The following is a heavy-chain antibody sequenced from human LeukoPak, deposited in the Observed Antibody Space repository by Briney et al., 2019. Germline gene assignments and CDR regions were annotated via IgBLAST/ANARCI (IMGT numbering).Heavy chain of an antibody. CDR1: GGTFSSYT. Sequence: PVKVSCKASGGTFSSYTISWVRQAPGQGLEWMGRIIPILGIANYAQKFQGRVTITADKSTSTAYMELSSLRSEDTAVYYCARADCSSTSCPNSYYYYYMDVWGKGTTVTVSS. D-gene: IGHD2-2*01. J-gene: IGHJ6*03. V-gene: IGHV1-69*02. CDR3: ARADCSSTSCPNSYYYYYMDV. CDR2: IIPILGIA.